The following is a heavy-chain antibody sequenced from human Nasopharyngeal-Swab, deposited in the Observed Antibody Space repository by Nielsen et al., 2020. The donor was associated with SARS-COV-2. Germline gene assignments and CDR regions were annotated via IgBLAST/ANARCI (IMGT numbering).Heavy chain of an antibody. D-gene: IGHD6-13*01. CDR3: ARVSPLPYSSSWYYFDY. Sequence: ASVKVSCKASGYIFTSYEIHWVRQATGQGLEWMGWMNPNSGNTGYAQKFQGRVTMTRKTSISTAYMELSSLRSEDTAVYYCARVSPLPYSSSWYYFDYWGQGALVTVSS. CDR1: GYIFTSYE. V-gene: IGHV1-8*01. J-gene: IGHJ4*02. CDR2: MNPNSGNT.